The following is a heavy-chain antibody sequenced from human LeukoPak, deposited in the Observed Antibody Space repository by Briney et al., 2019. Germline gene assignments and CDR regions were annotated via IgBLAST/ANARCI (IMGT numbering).Heavy chain of an antibody. D-gene: IGHD5-18*01. Sequence: GGSLRLSCAASGFTFSSYGMHWVRQAPGKGLEWVAVIWYDGSNKYYADSVKGRFTISRDNSKNTLYLQMNSLRAEDTAVYYCARARGQLRSSRTSPDFDYWGQGTLVTVSS. CDR2: IWYDGSNK. J-gene: IGHJ4*02. CDR3: ARARGQLRSSRTSPDFDY. V-gene: IGHV3-33*01. CDR1: GFTFSSYG.